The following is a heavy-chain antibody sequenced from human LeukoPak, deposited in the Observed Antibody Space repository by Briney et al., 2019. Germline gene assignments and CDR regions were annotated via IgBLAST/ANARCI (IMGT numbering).Heavy chain of an antibody. J-gene: IGHJ4*02. CDR2: IRWDGGST. Sequence: GGSLRLSCAASGFTFDDYTMHWVRQAPGKGLEWVSLIRWDGGSTYYADSVKGRFTISRDNGKNSLYLQMNSLRTEDTALYYCAKDIGWRDYYGSGKGFGYWGQGTLVTVSS. V-gene: IGHV3-43*01. CDR1: GFTFDDYT. D-gene: IGHD3-10*01. CDR3: AKDIGWRDYYGSGKGFGY.